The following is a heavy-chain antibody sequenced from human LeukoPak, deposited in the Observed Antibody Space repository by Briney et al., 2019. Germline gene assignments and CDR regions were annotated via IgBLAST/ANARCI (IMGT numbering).Heavy chain of an antibody. CDR2: ISWNSGSI. J-gene: IGHJ4*02. V-gene: IGHV3-9*01. Sequence: PGGSLRLSCAASGFTFRRSAMTWVRQVPGKGLEWVSGISWNSGSIGYADSVKGRFTISRDNAKNSLYLQMNSLRAEDTALYYCAKDGWGYSGYDRDYWGQGTLVTVSS. CDR1: GFTFRRSA. CDR3: AKDGWGYSGYDRDY. D-gene: IGHD5-12*01.